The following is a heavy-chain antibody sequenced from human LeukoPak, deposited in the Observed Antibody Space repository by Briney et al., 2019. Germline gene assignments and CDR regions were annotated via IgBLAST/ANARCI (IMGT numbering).Heavy chain of an antibody. V-gene: IGHV4-59*01. J-gene: IGHJ6*03. CDR3: ARGYYYYMDV. CDR2: IYYSGST. CDR1: GFTFSSYE. Sequence: PGGSLRLSCAASGFTFSSYEMNWLRQPPGKRLEWIGYIYYSGSTNYNPSLKSRVTISVDTSKNQFSLKLSSVTAADTAVYYCARGYYYYMDVWGKGTTVTVSS.